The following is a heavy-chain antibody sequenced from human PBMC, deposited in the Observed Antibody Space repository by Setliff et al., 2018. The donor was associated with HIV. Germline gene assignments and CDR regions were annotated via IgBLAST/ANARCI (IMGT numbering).Heavy chain of an antibody. CDR1: GHTPRHYG. V-gene: IGHV1-69*11. J-gene: IGHJ4*02. D-gene: IGHD2-2*01. CDR2: LIPVLGEP. Sequence: GASVKVSCKASGHTPRHYGINWIRQAPGQGLEWVGSLIPVLGEPHYAPRFQGRVTITADDSTNTAYLELSNLRFDDTATYYCAHISRVAYVNIKYYFDYWGQGTLVTVSS. CDR3: AHISRVAYVNIKYYFDY.